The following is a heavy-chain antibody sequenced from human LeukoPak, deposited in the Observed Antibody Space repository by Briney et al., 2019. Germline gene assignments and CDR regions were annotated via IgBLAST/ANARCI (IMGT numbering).Heavy chain of an antibody. V-gene: IGHV4-59*02. CDR3: ATGHSSGWFDF. J-gene: IGHJ4*02. Sequence: PSETLSLTCSVSGGSVSSDSWSWIRHSPGTGLEWIGYIYHPTTTNYNPSLKSRVSMSLDTSKNQFSLDLTSVTAADTAMYFCATGHSSGWFDFWGRGTLVTVSS. CDR2: IYHPTTT. CDR1: GGSVSSDS. D-gene: IGHD6-19*01.